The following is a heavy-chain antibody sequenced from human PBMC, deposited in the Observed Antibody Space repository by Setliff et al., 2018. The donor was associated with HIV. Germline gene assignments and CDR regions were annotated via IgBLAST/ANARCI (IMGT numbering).Heavy chain of an antibody. V-gene: IGHV4-4*09. D-gene: IGHD5-12*01. CDR2: IHSSGST. J-gene: IGHJ4*03. Sequence: SETLSLTCTVSGGSISSYYWSWIRQPPGKGLEWIGNIHSSGSTNYNPSLKSRVTISVDTSKNQFYLRLTSVTAADTAIYFCARGVVALSPRGPLDLWGPGTLVTVSS. CDR3: ARGVVALSPRGPLDL. CDR1: GGSISSYY.